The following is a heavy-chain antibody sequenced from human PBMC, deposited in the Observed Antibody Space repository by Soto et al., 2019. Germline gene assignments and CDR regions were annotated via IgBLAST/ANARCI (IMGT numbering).Heavy chain of an antibody. J-gene: IGHJ5*02. D-gene: IGHD4-17*01. Sequence: VQVVESGGGLVQPGGSLRLACVASGFTVSSDFMSWVRQAPGKGPEWVSVMYSIYEGGGAYYADSVRGRFTISRDDSKNTVFLQMNSLRVEDTATDYCARHDYLDPWGQGTLVTVSP. CDR3: ARHDYLDP. CDR2: IYEGGGA. V-gene: IGHV3-66*04. CDR1: GFTVSSDF.